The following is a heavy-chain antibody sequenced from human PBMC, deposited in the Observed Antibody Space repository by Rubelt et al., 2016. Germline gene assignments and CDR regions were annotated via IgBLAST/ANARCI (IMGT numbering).Heavy chain of an antibody. CDR3: AGASTYNTLDY. CDR2: ISYSES. J-gene: IGHJ4*02. V-gene: IGHV4-59*01. D-gene: IGHD1-1*01. CDR1: GGSISAYY. Sequence: QVQLQESGPGLVEPSETLSLTCTVSGGSISAYYWSWIRQSPGKGLEWLGYISYSESNYNPSLKSRVSMSVDTSKKKFSLNLSSVTAEDTAVYYCAGASTYNTLDYWGQGTLVTVSP.